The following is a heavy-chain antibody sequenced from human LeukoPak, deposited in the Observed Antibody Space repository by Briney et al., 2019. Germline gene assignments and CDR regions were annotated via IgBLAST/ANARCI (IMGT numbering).Heavy chain of an antibody. CDR3: ARVVPAAIPDRNWFDP. CDR1: GGSISSYY. J-gene: IGHJ5*02. D-gene: IGHD2-2*02. V-gene: IGHV4-4*07. Sequence: PSETLSPTCTVSGGSISSYYWSWIRQPAGKGLEWIGRIYTSGSTNYNPSLKGRVTMSVDTSKNQFSLKLSSVTAADTAVYYCARVVPAAIPDRNWFDPWGQGTLVTVSS. CDR2: IYTSGST.